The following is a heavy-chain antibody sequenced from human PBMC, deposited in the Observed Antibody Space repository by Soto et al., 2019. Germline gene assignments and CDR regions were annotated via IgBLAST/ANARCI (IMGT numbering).Heavy chain of an antibody. CDR3: TTDNCRSSTCYLNF. CDR1: GGTFISTY. CDR2: IKSKTVGETT. J-gene: IGHJ4*02. V-gene: IGHV3-15*07. Sequence: GGPLRLSCAASGGTFISTYMNWVRQAPGKGLEWVGRIKSKTVGETTDYSAPVKGGFALSRDDSKNTVSLQMNSLKSEDTAIYYCTTDNCRSSTCYLNFWGQGALVTVSS. D-gene: IGHD2-2*01.